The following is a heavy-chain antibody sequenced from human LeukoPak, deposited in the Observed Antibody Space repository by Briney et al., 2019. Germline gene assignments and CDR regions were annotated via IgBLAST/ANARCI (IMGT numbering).Heavy chain of an antibody. D-gene: IGHD3-3*01. CDR3: ARVYRYDFWSGYSTHFDY. V-gene: IGHV4-59*01. J-gene: IGHJ4*02. Sequence: PSVTLSLTCTVSGGSISNYYWSWIRQPPGKGLEGIGYLNYSGSANYNPSLKSRVTMSVDTSKNQFSLKLTSVTAADTAVYYCARVYRYDFWSGYSTHFDYWGQGTLVTVSS. CDR1: GGSISNYY. CDR2: LNYSGSA.